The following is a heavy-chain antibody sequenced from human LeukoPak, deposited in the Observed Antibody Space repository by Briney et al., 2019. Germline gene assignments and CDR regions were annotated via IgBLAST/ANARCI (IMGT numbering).Heavy chain of an antibody. Sequence: GGSLRLSCAASGFTFSSYWRSWDRQAPGKGLEGAANIKQDGSEKYYVDSVKGRFTISRDNAKNSLYLQMNSLRAEDTAVYYCAREGYYGSGRYGSFDYWGQGTLVTVSS. J-gene: IGHJ4*02. CDR1: GFTFSSYW. CDR2: IKQDGSEK. CDR3: AREGYYGSGRYGSFDY. V-gene: IGHV3-7*01. D-gene: IGHD3-10*01.